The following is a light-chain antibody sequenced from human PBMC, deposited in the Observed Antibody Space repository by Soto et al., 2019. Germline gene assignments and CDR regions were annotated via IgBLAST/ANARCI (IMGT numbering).Light chain of an antibody. CDR2: AAS. J-gene: IGKJ1*01. CDR3: QQSYSTPRT. V-gene: IGKV1-39*01. Sequence: DIQMTQARSSLSASVGDRVTITCRASQSISSYLNWYQQKPGKAPKLLIYAASSLQSGAPSRFSGSGSGTDFTLTISSLQPEDFSTYYCQQSYSTPRTFGQGTKVEIK. CDR1: QSISSY.